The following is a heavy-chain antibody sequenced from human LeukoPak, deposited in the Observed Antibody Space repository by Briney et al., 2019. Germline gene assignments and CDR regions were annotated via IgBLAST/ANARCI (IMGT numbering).Heavy chain of an antibody. V-gene: IGHV4-59*08. J-gene: IGHJ4*02. CDR2: IYYRGGT. Sequence: PSETLSLTCTVSGGSINNYYWSWIRQPPGKGLEWIGYIYYRGGTNYNPFLKSRVTISVDTSKNQFSLKLNSVTAADTAVYYCARQENGSGSYLSFFHSWGQGTLVTVSS. CDR1: GGSINNYY. D-gene: IGHD3-10*01. CDR3: ARQENGSGSYLSFFHS.